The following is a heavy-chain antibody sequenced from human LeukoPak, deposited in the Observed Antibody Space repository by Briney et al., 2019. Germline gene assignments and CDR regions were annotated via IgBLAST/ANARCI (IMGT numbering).Heavy chain of an antibody. CDR2: IRSKAYGGTT. CDR1: GFTFSSCA. V-gene: IGHV3-49*04. J-gene: IGHJ4*02. Sequence: GGSLRLSCAASGFTFSSCAMSWVRQAPGKGLEWVGFIRSKAYGGTTEYAASVKGRFTISRDDSKSIAYLQMNSLKTEDTAVYYCTRDRSIAAAGKFDYWGQGTLVTVSS. CDR3: TRDRSIAAAGKFDY. D-gene: IGHD6-13*01.